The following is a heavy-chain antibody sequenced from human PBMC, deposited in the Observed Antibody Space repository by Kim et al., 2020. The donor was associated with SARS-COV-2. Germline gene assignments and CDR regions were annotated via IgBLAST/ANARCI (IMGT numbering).Heavy chain of an antibody. Sequence: SETLSLTCTVSGGSIINYYWAWLRQPPGKGLEWIGYIYYTGSTNYNSSLMSRLTISIDTSKNQFSLQLTSVTAADTAVYFCAKVSYRRFDPWGQGTLVTVSS. D-gene: IGHD3-16*02. CDR3: AKVSYRRFDP. V-gene: IGHV4-59*13. CDR1: GGSIINYY. J-gene: IGHJ5*02. CDR2: IYYTGST.